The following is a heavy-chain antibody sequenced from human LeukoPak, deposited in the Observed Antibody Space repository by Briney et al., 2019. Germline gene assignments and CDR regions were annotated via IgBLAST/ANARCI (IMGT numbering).Heavy chain of an antibody. Sequence: GGSLRLSCAASGFTFSSYAMSWVRQAPGKGLEWVSAISGSGGSTYYADSVKGRFTISRDNSKNTLYLQMNSLRAEDTAVYYCAKESNDYYDSSGYYFDFDYWGQGTLVTVSS. CDR1: GFTFSSYA. J-gene: IGHJ4*02. V-gene: IGHV3-23*01. D-gene: IGHD3-22*01. CDR2: ISGSGGST. CDR3: AKESNDYYDSSGYYFDFDY.